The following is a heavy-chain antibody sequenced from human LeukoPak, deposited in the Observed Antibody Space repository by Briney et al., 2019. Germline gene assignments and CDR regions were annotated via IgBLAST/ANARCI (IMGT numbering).Heavy chain of an antibody. D-gene: IGHD5-12*01. CDR3: ARNIVATPGWAFDI. CDR1: GGSISSGGYS. Sequence: SETLSLTCAVSGGSISSGGYSWSWIRQPPGKGLEWVGYIYHSGSTYYNPSLKSRVTISVDRSKNQFSLKLSSVPAADTAVYYCARNIVATPGWAFDIWGQGTMVTVSS. J-gene: IGHJ3*02. V-gene: IGHV4-30-2*01. CDR2: IYHSGST.